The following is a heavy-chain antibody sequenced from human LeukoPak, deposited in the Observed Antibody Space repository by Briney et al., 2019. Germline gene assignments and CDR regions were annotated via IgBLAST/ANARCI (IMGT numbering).Heavy chain of an antibody. Sequence: KSSETLSLTCTVSGGSISSSSYYWGWIRQPPGKGLEWIGSIYYSGSTYYNPSLKSRVTISVDRSKNQFSLKLSSVTAADTAVYYCARAPPRSNRPGSWFDPWGQGTLVTVSS. J-gene: IGHJ5*02. CDR2: IYYSGST. D-gene: IGHD3-16*02. CDR3: ARAPPRSNRPGSWFDP. CDR1: GGSISSSSYY. V-gene: IGHV4-39*07.